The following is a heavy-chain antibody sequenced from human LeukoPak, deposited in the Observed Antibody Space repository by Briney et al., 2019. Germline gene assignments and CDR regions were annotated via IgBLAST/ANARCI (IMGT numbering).Heavy chain of an antibody. CDR2: GGNSGGT. CDR1: GGSLNGYY. CDR3: ARAVDSSAFSSFQH. D-gene: IGHD3-22*01. J-gene: IGHJ1*01. V-gene: IGHV4-34*01. Sequence: SETLSLTCAVYGGSLNGYYWSWIRQPPGKGLEWIGEGGNSGGTKFNPSLKSRVTISADTSKNQFSLKLSSVTAADTAVYYCARAVDSSAFSSFQHWGQGTLVTVSS.